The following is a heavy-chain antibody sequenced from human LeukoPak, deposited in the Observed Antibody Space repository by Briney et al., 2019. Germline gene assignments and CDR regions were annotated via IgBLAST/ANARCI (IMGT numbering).Heavy chain of an antibody. J-gene: IGHJ6*02. D-gene: IGHD5-12*01. CDR1: GFTFSSYG. CDR3: ATSGYGIYYGMDV. CDR2: ISYDGSNK. Sequence: GGSLRLSCAASGFTFSSYGMHWVRQAPGKGLEWVAVISYDGSNKYYADSVKGRFTISRDNSKNTLYLQMNSLRAEDTAVYYCATSGYGIYYGMDVWGQGTTVTVPS. V-gene: IGHV3-30*03.